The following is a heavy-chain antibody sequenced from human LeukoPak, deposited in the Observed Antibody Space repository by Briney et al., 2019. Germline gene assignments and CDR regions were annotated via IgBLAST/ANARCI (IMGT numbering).Heavy chain of an antibody. CDR3: AKTTTGYSSGRYPGWPVDY. V-gene: IGHV3-23*01. J-gene: IGHJ4*02. CDR1: GFTFGSYA. D-gene: IGHD6-19*01. Sequence: GGSLRLSCAASGFTFGSYAMTWVRQAPGKGLEWVSGISGSGGSTYYAGSVKGRFTISRDNSKNTLYLQMNSLSTEDTAVYYCAKTTTGYSSGRYPGWPVDYWGQGTLVTVSS. CDR2: ISGSGGST.